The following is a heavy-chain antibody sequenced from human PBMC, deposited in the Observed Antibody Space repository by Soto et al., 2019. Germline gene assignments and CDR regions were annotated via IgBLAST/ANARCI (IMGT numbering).Heavy chain of an antibody. CDR1: GYTFTSYA. J-gene: IGHJ6*02. CDR3: ARVHLPAPHYCYGMDV. Sequence: QVQLVQSGAEGKKPGASVKVSCKASGYTFTSYAMHWVRQAPGQRLEWMGWINAGNGNTKYSQKIQGRVTITRDTSASTAYMELSSLRSEDTAVYYCARVHLPAPHYCYGMDVWGQGTTVTVSS. CDR2: INAGNGNT. V-gene: IGHV1-3*01. D-gene: IGHD3-3*02.